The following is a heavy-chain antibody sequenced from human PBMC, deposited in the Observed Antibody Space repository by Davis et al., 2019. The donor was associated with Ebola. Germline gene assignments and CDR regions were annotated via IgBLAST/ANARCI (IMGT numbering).Heavy chain of an antibody. CDR1: GYTFTSYA. V-gene: IGHV1-69*13. D-gene: IGHD3-3*01. CDR2: IIPIFGTA. Sequence: SVKVSCKASGYTFTSYAISWVRQAPGQGLEWMGGIIPIFGTANYAQKFQGRVTITADESTSTAYMELSSLRSEDTAVYYCARGVAAYYYYGMDVWGQGTTVTVSS. J-gene: IGHJ6*02. CDR3: ARGVAAYYYYGMDV.